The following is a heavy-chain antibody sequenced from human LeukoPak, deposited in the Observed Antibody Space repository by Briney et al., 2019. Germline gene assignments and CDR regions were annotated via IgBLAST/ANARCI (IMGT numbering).Heavy chain of an antibody. J-gene: IGHJ4*02. D-gene: IGHD3-3*01. Sequence: SETLSLTCTVSGGSISSGSYYWSRIRQPARKGLEWIGRIYTSGSTNHNPSLKSRVTISVDTSKNQFSLKLSSVTAADTAVYYCARELTIFGVVRSFDYWGQGTLLTVSS. CDR3: ARELTIFGVVRSFDY. CDR1: GGSISSGSYY. CDR2: IYTSGST. V-gene: IGHV4-61*02.